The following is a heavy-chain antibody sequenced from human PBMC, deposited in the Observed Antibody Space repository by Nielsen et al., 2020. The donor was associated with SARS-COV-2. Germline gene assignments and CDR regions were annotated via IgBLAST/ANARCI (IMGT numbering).Heavy chain of an antibody. CDR2: ISGSGSDI. CDR1: GFTFSGAG. V-gene: IGHV3-48*01. Sequence: GESLKISCAASGFTFSGAGMHWVRQVPGKGLEWLSYISGSGSDIYTDSVRGRFTISRDNSKNTLYLQMNSLRAEDTALYHCARGASRQAAFFDSWGQGTLVTVSS. J-gene: IGHJ4*02. D-gene: IGHD3-3*02. CDR3: ARGASRQAAFFDS.